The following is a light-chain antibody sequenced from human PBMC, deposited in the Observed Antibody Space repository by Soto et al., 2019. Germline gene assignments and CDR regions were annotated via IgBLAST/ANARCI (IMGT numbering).Light chain of an antibody. CDR2: EVS. Sequence: QSALTQPPSASGSTGQSVTISCTGASSDVGGYNYVSWYQQQPGKAPKLMIYEVSKRPSGVPDRFSGSKSGNTASLTVSGLQAEDEDDYYCSSYAGSNNLGVFGGGTKLTVL. CDR3: SSYAGSNNLGV. J-gene: IGLJ2*01. V-gene: IGLV2-8*01. CDR1: SSDVGGYNY.